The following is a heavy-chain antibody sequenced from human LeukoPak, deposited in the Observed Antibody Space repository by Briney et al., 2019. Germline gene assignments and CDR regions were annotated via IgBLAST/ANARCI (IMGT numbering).Heavy chain of an antibody. CDR1: GFTFSSYA. CDR2: ISGSGDST. Sequence: GGSLRLSCAASGFTFSSYAMSWVRQAPGKGLEWVSAISGSGDSTYYADSVKGRFTISRDNSKNTLCLQMNSLRAEDTAVYYCAKYWVHLSGEMGGWGQGTLVTVSS. V-gene: IGHV3-23*01. D-gene: IGHD5-12*01. CDR3: AKYWVHLSGEMGG. J-gene: IGHJ4*02.